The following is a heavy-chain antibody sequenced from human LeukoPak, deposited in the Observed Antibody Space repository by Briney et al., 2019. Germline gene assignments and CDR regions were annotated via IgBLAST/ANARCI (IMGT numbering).Heavy chain of an antibody. Sequence: GGSLRLSCTASGFTFGDYAMSWVRLAPGKGLEWVGFIRSKAYGGTTEYAASVKGRFTISRDDSKSIAYLQMNSLKTEDTAVYYCTRGGGNCGGDCPYYFDYWGQGTLVTVSS. V-gene: IGHV3-49*04. CDR3: TRGGGNCGGDCPYYFDY. D-gene: IGHD2-21*02. CDR2: IRSKAYGGTT. J-gene: IGHJ4*02. CDR1: GFTFGDYA.